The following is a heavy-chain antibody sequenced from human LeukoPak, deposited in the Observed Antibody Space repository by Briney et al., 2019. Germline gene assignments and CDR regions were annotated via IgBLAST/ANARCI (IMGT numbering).Heavy chain of an antibody. Sequence: GGSPRLSCAASGFTLSSYSMNWVRQAPGKGLEWVSYISSSSSTIYYADSVKGRFTTTRDNAKNSLYLQMNSLRDEDTAVYYCARVTVTTNDYWGQGTLVTVSS. CDR1: GFTLSSYS. D-gene: IGHD4-17*01. CDR2: ISSSSSTI. J-gene: IGHJ4*02. CDR3: ARVTVTTNDY. V-gene: IGHV3-48*02.